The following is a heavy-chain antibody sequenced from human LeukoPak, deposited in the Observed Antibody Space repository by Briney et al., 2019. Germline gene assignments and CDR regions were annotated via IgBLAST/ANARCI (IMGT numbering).Heavy chain of an antibody. V-gene: IGHV3-30*04. CDR3: ARDYRGGTMIYYYFDY. CDR2: VSYDGSNT. D-gene: IGHD3/OR15-3a*01. Sequence: GGSLRLSCEASGFPFGNYAIHWVRQAPGKGLEWVAVVSYDGSNTYYADSVKGRFTVSRDNYKTTVYLQMSSLRAADTAVYYCARDYRGGTMIYYYFDYWGQGTLVTVSS. CDR1: GFPFGNYA. J-gene: IGHJ4*02.